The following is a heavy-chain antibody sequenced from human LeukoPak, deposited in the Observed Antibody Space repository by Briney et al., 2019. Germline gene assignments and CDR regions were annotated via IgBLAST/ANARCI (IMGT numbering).Heavy chain of an antibody. V-gene: IGHV1-69*05. D-gene: IGHD3-3*01. CDR2: IIPIFGTA. Sequence: SVKVSCKASGGTFSSYAISWVRQAPGQGLEWMGGIIPIFGTANYAQKFQGRVTITTDESTSTAYMELSSPRSEDAAVYYCSLVLRFLEWLFRGYYYMDVWGKGTTVTVSS. J-gene: IGHJ6*03. CDR1: GGTFSSYA. CDR3: SLVLRFLEWLFRGYYYMDV.